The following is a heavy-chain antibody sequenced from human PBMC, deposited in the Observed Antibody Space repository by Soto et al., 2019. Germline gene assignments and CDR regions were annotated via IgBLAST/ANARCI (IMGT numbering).Heavy chain of an antibody. CDR3: ASALNYGSGSYPAY. V-gene: IGHV3-33*01. CDR2: IWYDGSNK. D-gene: IGHD3-10*01. J-gene: IGHJ4*02. CDR1: GFTFSSYG. Sequence: GGSLRLSCAASGFTFSSYGMHWVRQAPGKGLEWVAVIWYDGSNKYYADSVKGRFTISRDNSKNTLYLQMNSLRAEDTAVYYCASALNYGSGSYPAYWGQGTLVTVSS.